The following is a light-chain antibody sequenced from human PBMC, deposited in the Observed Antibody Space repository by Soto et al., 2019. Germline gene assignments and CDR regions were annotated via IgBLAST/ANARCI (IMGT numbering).Light chain of an antibody. CDR1: QTISSW. CDR3: QHYKSYSAA. CDR2: KAS. V-gene: IGKV1-5*03. J-gene: IGKJ1*01. Sequence: DIQMTQSPSTLSGYVGDRVTITCRASQTISSWLAWYQQKPGKAPKLLIYKASTLKSGVPSRFSGRGSGTELTLTISSRQPDEFATYYCQHYKSYSAAFGQGTKVQLK.